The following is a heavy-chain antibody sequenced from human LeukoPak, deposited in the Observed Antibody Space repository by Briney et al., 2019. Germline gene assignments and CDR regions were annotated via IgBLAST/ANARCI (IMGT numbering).Heavy chain of an antibody. CDR2: ISSSSSYI. CDR1: GFTFSSYS. J-gene: IGHJ4*02. V-gene: IGHV3-21*01. Sequence: GGSLRLSCAASGFTFSSYSMNWVRQAPGKGLEWVSSISSSSSYIYYADSVKGRFTISRDNAKNSLYLQMNSLRAEDTAVYYCARVKTPPYGGKLPGDYWGQGTLVTVSS. D-gene: IGHD4-23*01. CDR3: ARVKTPPYGGKLPGDY.